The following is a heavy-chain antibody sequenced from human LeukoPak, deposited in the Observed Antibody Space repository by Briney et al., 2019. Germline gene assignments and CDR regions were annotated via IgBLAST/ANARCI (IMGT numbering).Heavy chain of an antibody. D-gene: IGHD3-10*01. Sequence: ASVKVSCKASGYTFTSYAMHWVRQAPGQRLEWMGWINAGNGNTKFSQKFQGRVTITRDTSASTAYMELSSLRSEDTAVYYCAREGRILWFGELTLRYWGQGTLVTVSS. CDR1: GYTFTSYA. V-gene: IGHV1-3*01. CDR3: AREGRILWFGELTLRY. J-gene: IGHJ4*02. CDR2: INAGNGNT.